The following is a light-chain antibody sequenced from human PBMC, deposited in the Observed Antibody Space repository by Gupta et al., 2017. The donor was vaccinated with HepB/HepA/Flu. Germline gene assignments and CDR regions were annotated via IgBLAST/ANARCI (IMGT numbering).Light chain of an antibody. V-gene: IGKV3-11*01. J-gene: IGKJ1*01. CDR3: QELGSWPPGSWT. CDR1: QNIYTY. Sequence: EIVLTQSPATLSLSPGERATLSCRANQNIYTYLAWYQQKPGQAPRLLISDASKRATGIPVRFSGSAYGPDFTLTTSSLETEEFAVYYCQELGSWPPGSWTFGPGTKLE. CDR2: DAS.